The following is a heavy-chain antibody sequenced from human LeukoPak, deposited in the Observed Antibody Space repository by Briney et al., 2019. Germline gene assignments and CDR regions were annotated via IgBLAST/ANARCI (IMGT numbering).Heavy chain of an antibody. CDR3: ASGMQLRVGELFLDTRYDGFDL. CDR2: ISPRGGAT. V-gene: IGHV1-46*01. Sequence: GASVKVSCKASGYTLTSHYMHWVRQAPGQGLEWMGLISPRGGATIYGQKFQGRFTMTSDTSTSTVYMELSSLRPADTAVYYCASGMQLRVGELFLDTRYDGFDLWGQGTMVTVSS. D-gene: IGHD3-16*01. J-gene: IGHJ3*01. CDR1: GYTLTSHY.